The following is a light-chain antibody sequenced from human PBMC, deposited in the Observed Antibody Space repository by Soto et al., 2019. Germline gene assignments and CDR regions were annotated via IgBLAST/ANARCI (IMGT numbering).Light chain of an antibody. J-gene: IGKJ5*01. CDR2: GAS. CDR3: QQYNNSLIT. Sequence: EIVMTQSPATLSVSPGERATLSCRASQSVSSNLAWYQQKPGQAPRLLIYGASTRATAIPDRFSGSGSGTEFTLTISSLQSEDFAVYYCQQYNNSLITFGQGTRLEIK. V-gene: IGKV3-15*01. CDR1: QSVSSN.